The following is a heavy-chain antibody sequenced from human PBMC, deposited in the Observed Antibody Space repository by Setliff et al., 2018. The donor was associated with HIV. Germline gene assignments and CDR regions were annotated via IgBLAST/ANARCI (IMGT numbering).Heavy chain of an antibody. J-gene: IGHJ3*02. V-gene: IGHV5-51*01. CDR2: IYPGDSDT. Sequence: GESLKISCKGSGYSFTSYWIGWVRQMPGKGLEWMGIIYPGDSDTRYSPSFQGQVTISADKSISAAYLQWSTLKASDTAMYYCARSRRDGYNLEAFDIWGQGTMVTVSS. CDR1: GYSFTSYW. D-gene: IGHD5-12*01. CDR3: ARSRRDGYNLEAFDI.